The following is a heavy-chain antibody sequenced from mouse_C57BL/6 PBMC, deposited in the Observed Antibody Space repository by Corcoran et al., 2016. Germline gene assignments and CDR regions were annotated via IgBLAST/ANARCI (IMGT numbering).Heavy chain of an antibody. V-gene: IGHV9-3*01. D-gene: IGHD2-5*01. CDR2: INTYSGVP. J-gene: IGHJ1*03. Sequence: QIQLVQSGPELKKPGETVKISCKASGYTFTTYGMSWVKQAPGKGLKWMAWINTYSGVPTYADDFKGRFAFSVETSASTAFLQINKLKNEDTATYFCVRDSNWYFDVWGTGTTVTVSS. CDR3: VRDSNWYFDV. CDR1: GYTFTTYG.